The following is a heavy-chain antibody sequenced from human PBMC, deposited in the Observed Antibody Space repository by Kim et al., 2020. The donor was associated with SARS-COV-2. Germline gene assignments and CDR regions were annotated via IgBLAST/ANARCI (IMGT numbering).Heavy chain of an antibody. V-gene: IGHV1-46*01. CDR2: INPSGGST. J-gene: IGHJ4*02. CDR3: ARDRAGGIKIIAY. CDR1: GYSFTRYY. D-gene: IGHD3-10*01. Sequence: ASVKVSCKTSGYSFTRYYMHWVRQAPGQGLEWMGIINPSGGSTTYAQKFQGRVTMTRDTSTSTVYMELSSLRSEDTAVYYCARDRAGGIKIIAYWGQGTLVTVSS.